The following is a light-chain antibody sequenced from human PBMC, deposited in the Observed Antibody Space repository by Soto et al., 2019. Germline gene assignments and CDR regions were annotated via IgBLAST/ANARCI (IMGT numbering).Light chain of an antibody. Sequence: QSALTQPASVSGSPGQSITISCTGTSSDIGYYNFVSWYQQHPGKAPKLMIYEVTNRPSGVSNRFSGSKSGNTASLTISGLHADDEADYYCNSYTGSTTWVFGGGTKVTVL. CDR2: EVT. CDR3: NSYTGSTTWV. CDR1: SSDIGYYNF. J-gene: IGLJ3*02. V-gene: IGLV2-14*01.